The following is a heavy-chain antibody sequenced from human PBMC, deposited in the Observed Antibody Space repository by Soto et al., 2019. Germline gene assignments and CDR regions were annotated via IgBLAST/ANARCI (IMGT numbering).Heavy chain of an antibody. CDR1: GGSISSGGYY. Sequence: SETLSLTCTVSGGSISSGGYYWSWIRQHPGEGLEWIGYIYYSGSTYYNPSLKSRVTISVDTSKNQFSLKLSSVTAADTAVYYCARGGSSIGYCSSTSCYDRDFDYWGQGTLVTVSS. CDR2: IYYSGST. J-gene: IGHJ4*02. V-gene: IGHV4-31*03. CDR3: ARGGSSIGYCSSTSCYDRDFDY. D-gene: IGHD2-2*01.